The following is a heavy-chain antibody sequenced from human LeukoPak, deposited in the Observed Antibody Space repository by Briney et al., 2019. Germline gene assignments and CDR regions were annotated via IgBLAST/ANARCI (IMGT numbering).Heavy chain of an antibody. D-gene: IGHD6-19*01. CDR2: ISSSSSTI. V-gene: IGHV3-48*04. Sequence: GGSLRLSCAASGFTFSSYSMNWVRQAPGKGLEWVSYISSSSSTIYYADSVKGRFTISRDNAKNSLYPQMNSLRAEDTAVYYCARQQWLGRDYWGQGTLVTVSS. CDR1: GFTFSSYS. J-gene: IGHJ4*02. CDR3: ARQQWLGRDY.